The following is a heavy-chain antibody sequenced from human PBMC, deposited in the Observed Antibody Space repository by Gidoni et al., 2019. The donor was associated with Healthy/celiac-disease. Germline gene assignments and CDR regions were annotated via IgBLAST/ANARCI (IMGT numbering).Heavy chain of an antibody. Sequence: QVQLVQSGAEVKKPGASVKVSCKASGYTFTSYGISWVRPAPGHGLEWMGWISAYNGNTNYAQKLQGRVTMTTDTSTSTAYMELRSLRSDDTAVYYCASSSYCGGDCYSFGWGFDYWGQGTLVTVSS. V-gene: IGHV1-18*01. CDR2: ISAYNGNT. J-gene: IGHJ4*02. CDR1: GYTFTSYG. D-gene: IGHD2-21*02. CDR3: ASSSYCGGDCYSFGWGFDY.